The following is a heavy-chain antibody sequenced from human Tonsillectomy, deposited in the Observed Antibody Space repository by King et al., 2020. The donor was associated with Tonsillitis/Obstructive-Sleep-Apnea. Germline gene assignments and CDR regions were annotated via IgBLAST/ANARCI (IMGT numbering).Heavy chain of an antibody. Sequence: VQLVESGGGLVQPGGSLRLSCAASGFTFSDHYMDWVRQAPGKGLEWVGRTRNKANSYTTEYAASVKGRFTISRDDSKNSLYLQMNCLKTEDTAVYYCARVYCSGGSCYSAFDIRGQGTMVTVSS. V-gene: IGHV3-72*01. CDR1: GFTFSDHY. CDR3: ARVYCSGGSCYSAFDI. CDR2: TRNKANSYTT. D-gene: IGHD2-15*01. J-gene: IGHJ3*02.